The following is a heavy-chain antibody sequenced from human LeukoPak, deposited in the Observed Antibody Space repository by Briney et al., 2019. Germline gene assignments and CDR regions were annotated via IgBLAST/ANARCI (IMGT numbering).Heavy chain of an antibody. CDR1: GGSISSGSYF. V-gene: IGHV4-61*02. CDR3: AREGYTSSWYSGYYYFDY. CDR2: INTSGST. Sequence: TSETLSLTCTVCGGSISSGSYFWTWIRQPAGKGLEWIGRINTSGSTNYNPSLKSRVTISVDTSKNQFSLKLSSVTAADTAVFYCAREGYTSSWYSGYYYFDYWGQGTLVTVSS. D-gene: IGHD6-13*01. J-gene: IGHJ4*02.